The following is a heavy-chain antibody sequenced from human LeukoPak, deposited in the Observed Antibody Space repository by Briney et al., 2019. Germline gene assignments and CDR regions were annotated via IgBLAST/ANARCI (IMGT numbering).Heavy chain of an antibody. CDR2: IYHSGST. Sequence: PSETLSLTCTVSGYSISSGYYWGWIRPPPGKGLEWIGSIYHSGSTYYNPSLKSRVTISVDTSKNQFSLKLSSVTAADTAVYYCARATPFDYWGQGTLVTVSS. CDR1: GYSISSGYY. CDR3: ARATPFDY. V-gene: IGHV4-38-2*02. J-gene: IGHJ4*02.